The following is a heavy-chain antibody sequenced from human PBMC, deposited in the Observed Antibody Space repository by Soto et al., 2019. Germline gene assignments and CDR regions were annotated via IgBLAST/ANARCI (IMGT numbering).Heavy chain of an antibody. CDR1: GFTFSSYG. J-gene: IGHJ4*02. Sequence: QVQLVESGGGVVQPGRSLRLSCAASGFTFSSYGMHWVRQAPGKGLEWVAVIWYDGSNKYYADSVKGRFTMSRDNSKNTLDLQLNSLRAEDTAVYYCARDRGGNYFDYWGQGTLVTVSS. CDR2: IWYDGSNK. CDR3: ARDRGGNYFDY. D-gene: IGHD2-15*01. V-gene: IGHV3-33*01.